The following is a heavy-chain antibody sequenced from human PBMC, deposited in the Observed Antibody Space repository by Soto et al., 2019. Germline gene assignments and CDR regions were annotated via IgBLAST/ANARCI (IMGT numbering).Heavy chain of an antibody. J-gene: IGHJ4*02. V-gene: IGHV3-15*07. CDR2: IKSKTDGGTT. Sequence: GGSLRLSCVASGFTFSNAWMNWVRQAPGKGLEWVGRIKSKTDGGTTDYAAPVKGRFTISRDDSKNTLYLQMNSLKTEDTAVYYCTTDGTYDSSGYYSDYWGQGTLVTVSS. CDR1: GFTFSNAW. CDR3: TTDGTYDSSGYYSDY. D-gene: IGHD3-22*01.